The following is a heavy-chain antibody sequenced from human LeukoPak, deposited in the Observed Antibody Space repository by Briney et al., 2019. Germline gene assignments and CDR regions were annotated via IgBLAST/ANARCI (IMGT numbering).Heavy chain of an antibody. D-gene: IGHD2/OR15-2a*01. CDR2: INPNSGGT. Sequence: ASVKVSCKTSGYTFTSYFIHWVRQAPGQGLEWMGWINPNSGGTNYAQKFQGRVTMTTDTSTNTAYMELRSLRSDDTAVYYCARGGIDIVTVPVSNWFDPWGQGTLVTVSS. CDR3: ARGGIDIVTVPVSNWFDP. V-gene: IGHV1-2*02. J-gene: IGHJ5*02. CDR1: GYTFTSYF.